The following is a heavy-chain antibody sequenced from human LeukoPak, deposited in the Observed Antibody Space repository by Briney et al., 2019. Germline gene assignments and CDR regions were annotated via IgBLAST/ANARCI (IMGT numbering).Heavy chain of an antibody. CDR1: GYSISSGYY. Sequence: SETLSLTCTVSGYSISSGYYWGWIRQPPGEGLEWIGSIHYSGSTYYNPSLKSRVTISVDTSKNQFSLKLSSVTAADTAVYYCARVDYYYMDVWGKGATVTVSS. V-gene: IGHV4-38-2*02. D-gene: IGHD2-15*01. CDR2: IHYSGST. J-gene: IGHJ6*03. CDR3: ARVDYYYMDV.